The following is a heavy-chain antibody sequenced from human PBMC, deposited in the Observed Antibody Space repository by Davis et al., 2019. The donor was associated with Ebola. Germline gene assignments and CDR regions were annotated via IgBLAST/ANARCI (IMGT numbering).Heavy chain of an antibody. V-gene: IGHV4-30-4*02. Sequence: MPSETLSLTCADSGGSFRAGRHYWSWIRQPPGKGLEWIGYIYYSGSTYYNPSLKNRVTISVDTSKNQFSLKLSSVTAANTAVYYCARRQIYYDSSGYYHGGFDYWGQGTLVTVSS. CDR1: GGSFRAGRHY. CDR3: ARRQIYYDSSGYYHGGFDY. CDR2: IYYSGST. D-gene: IGHD3-22*01. J-gene: IGHJ4*02.